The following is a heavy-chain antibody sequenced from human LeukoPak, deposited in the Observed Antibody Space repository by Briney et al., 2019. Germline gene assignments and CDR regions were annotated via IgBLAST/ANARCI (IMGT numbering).Heavy chain of an antibody. CDR2: ISGSGGST. Sequence: GGSLRLSCAASGFTFSSYAMSWVRQAPGKGLEWVSAISGSGGSTYYADSVKGRFTISRDNSKNTLYLQMNSLRAEDTAVYYCAKDATVDTAMGNYYYMDVWGKGTTVTVSS. V-gene: IGHV3-23*01. CDR3: AKDATVDTAMGNYYYMDV. CDR1: GFTFSSYA. J-gene: IGHJ6*03. D-gene: IGHD5-18*01.